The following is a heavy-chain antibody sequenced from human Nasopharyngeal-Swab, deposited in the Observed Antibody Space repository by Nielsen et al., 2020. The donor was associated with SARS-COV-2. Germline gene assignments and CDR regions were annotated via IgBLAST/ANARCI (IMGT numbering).Heavy chain of an antibody. CDR3: ARVHDRSDYYQGGGRYFDT. CDR2: INHSGST. D-gene: IGHD3-22*01. V-gene: IGHV4-34*01. J-gene: IGHJ4*02. Sequence: GSLRLSCAVSDGLFSGYYWTWIRQPPGKGLEWIGEINHSGSTNYNPSLKSRVTISVDTSTNQFSLRLTSVTAADTAVYYCARVHDRSDYYQGGGRYFDTWGQGALVTVSS. CDR1: DGLFSGYY.